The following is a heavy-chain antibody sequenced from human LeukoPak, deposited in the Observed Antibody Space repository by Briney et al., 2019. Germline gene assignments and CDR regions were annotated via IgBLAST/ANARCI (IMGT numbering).Heavy chain of an antibody. CDR2: IYYSGST. CDR3: ARRTRGDGYNIFDY. Sequence: PSETLSLTCTVSGGSISSSSYYWGWIRQPPGKGLEWIGCIYYSGSTYYNPSLKSRVTISVDTSKNQFSLKLSSVTAADTAVYYCARRTRGDGYNIFDYWGQGTLVTVSS. CDR1: GGSISSSSYY. J-gene: IGHJ4*02. V-gene: IGHV4-39*01. D-gene: IGHD5-24*01.